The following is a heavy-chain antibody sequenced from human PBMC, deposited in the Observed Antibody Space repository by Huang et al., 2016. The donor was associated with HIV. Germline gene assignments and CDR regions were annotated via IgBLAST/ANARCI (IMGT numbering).Heavy chain of an antibody. V-gene: IGHV4-61*09. Sequence: QVQLQESGPGLVKPSQTLSLTCTVSGGSIHSVTYYWSWIRQPAGKGVEWFGHIYTSGSTNHNPSLKSRVTISVDTSKNQFALKLSSVTAADTAVYYCAREALRPGAGIKGYFDYWGPGTRVTVSS. J-gene: IGHJ4*02. CDR2: IYTSGST. D-gene: IGHD6-19*01. CDR1: GGSIHSVTYY. CDR3: AREALRPGAGIKGYFDY.